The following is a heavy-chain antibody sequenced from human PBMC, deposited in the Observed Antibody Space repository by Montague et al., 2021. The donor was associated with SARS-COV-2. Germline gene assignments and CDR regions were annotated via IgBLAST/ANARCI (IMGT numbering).Heavy chain of an antibody. D-gene: IGHD1-1*01. CDR1: GDSISSSSYN. Sequence: SETLSLTCTVSGDSISSSSYNWGWIRQPPGKGLEWIGSVHYSGRPYYXPSLKSRVTIYVDTSKNQLSLKLSSVTAADTAVYYCTRHVHMTWPEPSPGFDYWGQGTLVPSPQ. J-gene: IGHJ4*02. CDR3: TRHVHMTWPEPSPGFDY. CDR2: VHYSGRP. V-gene: IGHV4-39*01.